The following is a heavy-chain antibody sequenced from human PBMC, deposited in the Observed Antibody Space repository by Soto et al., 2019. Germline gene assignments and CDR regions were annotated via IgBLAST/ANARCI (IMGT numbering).Heavy chain of an antibody. Sequence: EVQLVESGGGLVQPGGSLRLSCAVSGFTVNTNYMTWVRQAPGKGLEWVSIIYSGGSTYYADSLKGRFIISRDTSKNTLYLQMNSLRDEDTTVYFCASSSWYANAIDYWGQGTLVTVSS. V-gene: IGHV3-66*01. CDR3: ASSSWYANAIDY. CDR2: IYSGGST. CDR1: GFTVNTNY. J-gene: IGHJ4*02. D-gene: IGHD6-13*01.